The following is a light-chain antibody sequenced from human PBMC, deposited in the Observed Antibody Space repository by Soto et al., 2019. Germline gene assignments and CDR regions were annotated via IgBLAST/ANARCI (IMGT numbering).Light chain of an antibody. J-gene: IGLJ2*01. CDR3: SSYTSSNTLV. CDR1: SSDVGAYNY. V-gene: IGLV2-14*01. CDR2: EVS. Sequence: QSARTQPASVSGSPGQSITISCTGTSSDVGAYNYVSWYQQHPGKAPKLMIFEVSDRPSGVSNRFSGSKSGNTASLTISGLQAEDEADYYCSSYTSSNTLVFGGGTKLTVL.